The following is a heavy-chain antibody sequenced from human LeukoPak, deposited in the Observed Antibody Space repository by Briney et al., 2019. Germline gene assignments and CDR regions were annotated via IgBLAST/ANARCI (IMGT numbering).Heavy chain of an antibody. CDR2: ISYDGSNK. D-gene: IGHD1-26*01. CDR1: GFTFSSYG. CDR3: AREWELGGFDY. V-gene: IGHV3-30*03. Sequence: GGSLRLSCAASGFTFSSYGMHWVRQAPGKGLVWVAVISYDGSNKYYADSVKGRFTISRDNSKNTLYLQMNSLRPEDTAVYYCAREWELGGFDYWGQGTLVTVSS. J-gene: IGHJ4*02.